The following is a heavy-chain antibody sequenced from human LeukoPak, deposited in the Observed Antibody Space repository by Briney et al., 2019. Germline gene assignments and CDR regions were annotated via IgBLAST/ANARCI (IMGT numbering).Heavy chain of an antibody. J-gene: IGHJ5*02. D-gene: IGHD3-3*01. V-gene: IGHV3-23*01. Sequence: GGSLRLSCAASGFTFSSYAMSWVRQAPGKGLEWVSAISGSGGSTYYADSVKGRFTISRDNSKNTLYLQMNSLRAEDTAVYYCSKDRSGYDFRSGYSNWFHPWGQGTLVTVSS. CDR3: SKDRSGYDFRSGYSNWFHP. CDR1: GFTFSSYA. CDR2: ISGSGGST.